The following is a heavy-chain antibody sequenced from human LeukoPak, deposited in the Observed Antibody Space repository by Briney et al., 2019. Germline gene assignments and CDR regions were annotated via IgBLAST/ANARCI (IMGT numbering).Heavy chain of an antibody. CDR3: ASGSYEITSDY. J-gene: IGHJ4*02. Sequence: PSETLSLTCTVSGGSISSYYWSWIRQPAGKGLEWIGRIYTSGSTNYNPSLKSRVTMSVDTSKNQFSLKPSSVTAADTAVYYCASGSYEITSDYWGQGTLVTVSS. CDR2: IYTSGST. V-gene: IGHV4-4*07. CDR1: GGSISSYY. D-gene: IGHD2-15*01.